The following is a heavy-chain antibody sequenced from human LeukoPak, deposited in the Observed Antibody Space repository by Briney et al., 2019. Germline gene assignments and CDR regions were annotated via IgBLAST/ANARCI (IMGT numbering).Heavy chain of an antibody. V-gene: IGHV4-59*11. Sequence: SETLSLTCTVSGGSFRSHYWSWIRQPPGKGLEWIGYISYIGSTNYNPSLKSRVTISVDTSKNQFSLKLSSVTAADTAVYYCARDPTTVTKGLDIWGQGTMVTASS. CDR1: GGSFRSHY. J-gene: IGHJ3*02. CDR2: ISYIGST. CDR3: ARDPTTVTKGLDI. D-gene: IGHD4-17*01.